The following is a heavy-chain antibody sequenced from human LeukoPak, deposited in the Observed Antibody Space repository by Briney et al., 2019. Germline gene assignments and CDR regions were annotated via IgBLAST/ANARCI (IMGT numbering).Heavy chain of an antibody. CDR3: ARDFHSIPAASFDY. J-gene: IGHJ4*02. CDR1: GGSISSSSYY. Sequence: SETLSLTCTVSGGSISSSSYYWGWIRQPPGKGLEWIGSIYYSGSTYYNPSLKSRVTISVDTSKNQFSLKLSSVTAADTVVYYCARDFHSIPAASFDYWGQGTLVTVSS. D-gene: IGHD2-2*01. V-gene: IGHV4-39*07. CDR2: IYYSGST.